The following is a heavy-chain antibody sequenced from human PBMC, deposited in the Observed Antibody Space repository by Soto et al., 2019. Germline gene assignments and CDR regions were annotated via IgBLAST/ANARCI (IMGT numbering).Heavy chain of an antibody. CDR2: IYPGDSDT. V-gene: IGHV5-51*01. CDR3: AREVVTPYYGMDV. CDR1: GYSFTSYW. J-gene: IGHJ6*02. D-gene: IGHD3-22*01. Sequence: GESLKISCKGSGYSFTSYWIGWVRQMPGKGLEWMGIIYPGDSDTRYSPSFQGQVTISADKSISTAYLQWSSLKASDTAMYYCAREVVTPYYGMDVWGQGTTVTVSS.